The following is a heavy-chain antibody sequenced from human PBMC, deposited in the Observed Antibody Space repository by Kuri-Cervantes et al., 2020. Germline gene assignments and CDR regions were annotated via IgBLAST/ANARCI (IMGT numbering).Heavy chain of an antibody. J-gene: IGHJ5*01. D-gene: IGHD7-27*01. CDR2: INWSGSST. Sequence: GGSLRLSCAVSGFRFDEYGISWVRQAPGKGLEWVSGINWSGSSTSYADSVKGRFTISRDNAKNSLYLQMNSLRPEDTALYYCARVNWANWFDSWGQGTLVTVSS. V-gene: IGHV3-20*04. CDR1: GFRFDEYG. CDR3: ARVNWANWFDS.